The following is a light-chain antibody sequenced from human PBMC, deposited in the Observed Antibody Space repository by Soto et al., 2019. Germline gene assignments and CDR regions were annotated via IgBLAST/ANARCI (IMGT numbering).Light chain of an antibody. Sequence: VVTQSKGTLSLSPGERATLSCRASHSVSSYYLAWYQQKPGQAPRLLIYAASSRATGIPDRFSGGGSGTDFTLTISRLEPEDFAVYYCQQCGSSPWTFGQGTKVDI. CDR2: AAS. CDR3: QQCGSSPWT. J-gene: IGKJ1*01. V-gene: IGKV3-20*01. CDR1: HSVSSYY.